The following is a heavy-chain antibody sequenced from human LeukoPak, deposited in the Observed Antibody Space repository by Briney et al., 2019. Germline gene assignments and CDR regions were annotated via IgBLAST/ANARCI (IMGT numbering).Heavy chain of an antibody. CDR2: FDPEDGET. Sequence: GASVKVSCKVSGYTLTELSMHWVRQAPGKGLEWMGGFDPEDGETIYAQKFQGRVTMTEDTSTDTAYMELSSLRSEDTAVYYCATDSSGGYYYGMDVWGKGTTVTVSS. CDR3: ATDSSGGYYYGMDV. J-gene: IGHJ6*04. CDR1: GYTLTELS. D-gene: IGHD2-15*01. V-gene: IGHV1-24*01.